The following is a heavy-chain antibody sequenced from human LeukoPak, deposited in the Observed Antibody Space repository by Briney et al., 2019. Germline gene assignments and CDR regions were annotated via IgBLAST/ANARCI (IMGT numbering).Heavy chain of an antibody. J-gene: IGHJ4*02. CDR2: IKSDGSST. Sequence: GGSLRLSCAASGFTFSSYWMHWVRQAPGKGLVWVSRIKSDGSSTVYADFVKGRFTISRDNAKNTLYLQMNSLRAEDTAVYYCASSLAYCGGDCHAAFDYWGQGTLVTVSS. CDR1: GFTFSSYW. V-gene: IGHV3-74*01. D-gene: IGHD2-21*02. CDR3: ASSLAYCGGDCHAAFDY.